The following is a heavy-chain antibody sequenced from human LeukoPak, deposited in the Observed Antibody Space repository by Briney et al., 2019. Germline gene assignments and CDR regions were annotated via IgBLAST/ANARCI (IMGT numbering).Heavy chain of an antibody. V-gene: IGHV3-73*01. J-gene: IGHJ4*02. D-gene: IGHD3-10*01. Sequence: WVRQASGKGLEWVGRIRSTANGYATAYAASVKGRFTISRDDSKNTAYLQMDSLKTEDTAVYYCTGNYYGSGSYADFDYWGQGTLVTVSS. CDR2: IRSTANGYAT. CDR3: TGNYYGSGSYADFDY.